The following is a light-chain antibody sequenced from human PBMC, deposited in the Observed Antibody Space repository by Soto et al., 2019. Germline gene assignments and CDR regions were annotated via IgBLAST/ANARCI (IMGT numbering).Light chain of an antibody. Sequence: EIVMTQSPATLSVSPGERATLSCRASQSVSSNLAWYQQKPGQAPRLLIYDASTRATCVPARFSGSGSGTGFTLPIISLQSEDFAVYYCQQYNKWYTFGQGTKLEIK. J-gene: IGKJ2*01. CDR3: QQYNKWYT. CDR2: DAS. CDR1: QSVSSN. V-gene: IGKV3-15*01.